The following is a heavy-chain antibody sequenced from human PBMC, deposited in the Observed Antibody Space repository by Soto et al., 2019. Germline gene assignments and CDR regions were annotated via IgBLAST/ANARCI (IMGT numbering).Heavy chain of an antibody. J-gene: IGHJ4*02. CDR2: ISGSGGST. CDR3: AKMGLVLSHFDY. D-gene: IGHD6-19*01. V-gene: IGHV3-23*01. CDR1: GFTFSSYA. Sequence: EVQLLESRGGLVQPGGSLRLSCAASGFTFSSYAMSWVRQAPGKGLEWVSAISGSGGSTYYADSVKGRFTISRDNSKNTLYLQMNSLRAEDTAVYYCAKMGLVLSHFDYWGQGTLVTVSS.